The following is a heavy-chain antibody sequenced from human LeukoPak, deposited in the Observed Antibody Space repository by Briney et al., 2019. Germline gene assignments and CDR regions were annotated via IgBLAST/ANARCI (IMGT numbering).Heavy chain of an antibody. CDR3: ARVGTTNYYFYYMDA. V-gene: IGHV3-48*04. CDR2: VSSSGGTI. D-gene: IGHD2-2*01. CDR1: GFTFSTYT. J-gene: IGHJ6*03. Sequence: GGSLRLSCAASGFTFSTYTMNWVRQAPGKGLEWVSYVSSSGGTIYYADSVKGRFTISRDNAKNSLYLQMNSLRAEDTAVYYCARVGTTNYYFYYMDAWGKGTTVTVSS.